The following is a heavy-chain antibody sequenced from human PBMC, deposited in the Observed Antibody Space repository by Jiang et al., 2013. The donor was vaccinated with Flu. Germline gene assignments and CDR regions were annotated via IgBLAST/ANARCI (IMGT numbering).Heavy chain of an antibody. CDR2: INHSGST. CDR1: GGSFSGYY. J-gene: IGHJ3*02. V-gene: IGHV4-34*01. D-gene: IGHD4-17*01. CDR3: ARGSVTVTTPEAFDI. Sequence: ETLSLTCAVYGGSFSGYYWSWIRQPPGKGLEWIGEINHSGSTNYNPSLKSRVTISVDTSKNQFSLKLSSVTAADTAVYYCARGSVTVTTPEAFDIWGQGTMVTVSS.